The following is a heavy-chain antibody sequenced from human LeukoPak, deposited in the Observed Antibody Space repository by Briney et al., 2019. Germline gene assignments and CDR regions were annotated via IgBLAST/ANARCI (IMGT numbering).Heavy chain of an antibody. CDR2: ISSSSSYI. CDR1: GFTFSSYS. V-gene: IGHV3-21*01. CDR3: ASNQQWLVGGHDY. D-gene: IGHD6-19*01. Sequence: GGSLRLSCAASGFTFSSYSMNWVRQAPGKGLEWVSSISSSSSYIYYADSVKGRFTISRDNAKNSLYLQMNSLRAEGTAVYYCASNQQWLVGGHDYWGQGTLVTVSS. J-gene: IGHJ4*02.